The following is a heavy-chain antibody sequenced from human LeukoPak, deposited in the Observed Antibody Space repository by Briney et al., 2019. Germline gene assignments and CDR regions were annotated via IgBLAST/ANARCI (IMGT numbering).Heavy chain of an antibody. CDR2: ISSSSSYI. CDR1: GFTFSSYS. CDR3: ARAPFPIVGATKGDY. V-gene: IGHV3-21*01. J-gene: IGHJ4*02. Sequence: GGSLRLSCAASGFTFSSYSMNCVRQAPGKGLEWGSSISSSSSYIYYADSVKGRFTISRDNAKNSLYLQMNSLRAEDTAVYYCARAPFPIVGATKGDYWGQGTLVTVSS. D-gene: IGHD1-26*01.